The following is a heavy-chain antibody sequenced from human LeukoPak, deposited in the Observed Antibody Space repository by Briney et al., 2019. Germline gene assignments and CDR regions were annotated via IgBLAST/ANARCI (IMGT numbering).Heavy chain of an antibody. J-gene: IGHJ6*02. D-gene: IGHD3-22*01. CDR2: IFYSGST. CDR3: ARDTGYLGSNYGMDV. V-gene: IGHV4-59*01. CDR1: GGSISSYY. Sequence: SETLSLTCTVSGGSISSYYWSWTRQPPGKGLEWIGYIFYSGSTNCNPSLKSRVTISVDTSKNQFSLNLSSVTAADTAIYYCARDTGYLGSNYGMDVWGQGTTVTVSS.